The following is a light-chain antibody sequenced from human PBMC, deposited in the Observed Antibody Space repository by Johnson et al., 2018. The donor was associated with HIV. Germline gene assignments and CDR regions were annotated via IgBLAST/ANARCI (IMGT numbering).Light chain of an antibody. CDR3: GTWDSSLRSGF. V-gene: IGLV1-51*02. J-gene: IGLJ1*01. CDR2: ENS. CDR1: SNIGNNY. Sequence: SNIGNNYVSWYQQLPGTAPRLLIYENSNRPSGIPDRFSGSKSGTSATLAITGLQTGDEADYYCGTWDSSLRSGFFGTGTKVTVL.